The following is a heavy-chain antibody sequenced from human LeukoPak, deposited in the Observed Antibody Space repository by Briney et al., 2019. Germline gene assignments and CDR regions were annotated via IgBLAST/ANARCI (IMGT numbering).Heavy chain of an antibody. V-gene: IGHV1-2*02. D-gene: IGHD3-22*01. CDR2: INPNSGGT. Sequence: ASVKVSCKASGYTFTGYYMHWVRQAPGQGLEWMGWINPNSGGTNYAQKFQGRVTMTRDTSISTAYMELSRLRSDDTAVYYCARDGSPPYYYDSSGYYGSDFWGQGTLVTVSS. J-gene: IGHJ4*02. CDR3: ARDGSPPYYYDSSGYYGSDF. CDR1: GYTFTGYY.